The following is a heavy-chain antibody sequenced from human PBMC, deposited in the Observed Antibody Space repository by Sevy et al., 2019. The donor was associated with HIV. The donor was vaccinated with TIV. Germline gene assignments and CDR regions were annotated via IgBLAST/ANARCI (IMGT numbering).Heavy chain of an antibody. CDR1: GFTFSSYA. CDR2: IRGSGGST. V-gene: IGHV3-23*01. D-gene: IGHD3-22*01. CDR3: AKVDSSGYYSVSGFDY. Sequence: GESLKISCAASGFTFSSYAMSWVRQAPGKGLEWVSAIRGSGGSTYYADSVKGRFTISRDNSKNTLYLQMNSLRAEDTAVYYCAKVDSSGYYSVSGFDYWGQGTLVTVSS. J-gene: IGHJ4*02.